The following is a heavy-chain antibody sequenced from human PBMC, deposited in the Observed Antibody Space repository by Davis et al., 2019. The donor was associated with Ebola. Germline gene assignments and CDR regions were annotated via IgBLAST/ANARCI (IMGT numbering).Heavy chain of an antibody. D-gene: IGHD6-19*01. J-gene: IGHJ4*02. Sequence: AASVKVSCKTSGYTFTSYGISWVRQAPGQGLEWMGWISGYTGETNYAQKFQDRVTMTTDTSTSTAYMELSSLRSEDTAVYYCARELGRIAVADRGDYWGQGTLVTVSS. CDR3: ARELGRIAVADRGDY. CDR1: GYTFTSYG. CDR2: ISGYTGET. V-gene: IGHV1-18*01.